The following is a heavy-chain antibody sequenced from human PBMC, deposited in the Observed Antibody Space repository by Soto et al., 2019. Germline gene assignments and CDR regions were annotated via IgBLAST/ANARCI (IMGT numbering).Heavy chain of an antibody. D-gene: IGHD3-22*01. J-gene: IGHJ5*02. CDR1: GFTFSNAW. V-gene: IGHV3-15*07. CDR2: IKSKTDGGTT. CDR3: TTDEPTYYYDSSGYRRPSP. Sequence: PGGSLRLSCAASGFTFSNAWMNWVRQAPGKGLEWVGRIKSKTDGGTTDYAAPVKGRFTISRDDSKNTLYLQMNSLKTEDTAVYYCTTDEPTYYYDSSGYRRPSPWGQGTLVTVSS.